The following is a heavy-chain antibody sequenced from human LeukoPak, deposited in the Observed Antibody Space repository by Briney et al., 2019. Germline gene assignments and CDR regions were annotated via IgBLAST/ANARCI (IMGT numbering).Heavy chain of an antibody. CDR3: ARGLGAYGGNSFDS. CDR2: IKHSGSS. CDR1: GGSFSGYY. Sequence: SETLSLTCAVYGGSFSGYYWSWIRQPPGKALEWIGQIKHSGSSDYNPSLKGRVTISVDTSKNQFSLRLTSVTAADTAVYYCARGLGAYGGNSFDSWGQGTLVTVSS. D-gene: IGHD4-23*01. J-gene: IGHJ4*02. V-gene: IGHV4-34*01.